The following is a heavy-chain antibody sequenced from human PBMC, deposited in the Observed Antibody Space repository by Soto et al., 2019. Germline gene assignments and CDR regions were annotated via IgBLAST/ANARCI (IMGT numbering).Heavy chain of an antibody. V-gene: IGHV4-59*02. D-gene: IGHD3-10*02. Sequence: QVHLQESGPGRVKPSETLSLTCSVSGGSVYDFYWHWLRQTPGKGLEWIGNIYNNGRTNYNPSLKNRVTISIDTSKNQFSLHLSSVTTADTAMYFCARGHGIYVRFDSWGQGTLVSVSS. CDR1: GGSVYDFY. CDR3: ARGHGIYVRFDS. J-gene: IGHJ4*02. CDR2: IYNNGRT.